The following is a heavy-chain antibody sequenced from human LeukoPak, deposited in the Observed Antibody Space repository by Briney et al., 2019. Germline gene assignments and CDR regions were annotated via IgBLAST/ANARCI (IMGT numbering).Heavy chain of an antibody. Sequence: SVKVSCKASGGTFSSYAISWVRQAPGQGLEWMGGIIPIFGTANYAQKFQGRVTITADESTSTAYMELNSLRAEDTAVYYCHRVGEQQLVRDAFDIWGQGTMVTVSS. J-gene: IGHJ3*02. V-gene: IGHV1-69*13. D-gene: IGHD6-13*01. CDR1: GGTFSSYA. CDR3: HRVGEQQLVRDAFDI. CDR2: IIPIFGTA.